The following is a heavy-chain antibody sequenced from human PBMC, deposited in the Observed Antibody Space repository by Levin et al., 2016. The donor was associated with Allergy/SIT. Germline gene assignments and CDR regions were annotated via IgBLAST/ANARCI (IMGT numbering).Heavy chain of an antibody. J-gene: IGHJ5*02. D-gene: IGHD4-17*01. Sequence: VRQAPGKGLEWVANIKQDGSEKYYVDSVKGRFTISRDNAKNSLYLQMNSLRAEDTAVYYCAREPYGDYNWFDPWGQGTLVTVSS. V-gene: IGHV3-7*01. CDR3: AREPYGDYNWFDP. CDR2: IKQDGSEK.